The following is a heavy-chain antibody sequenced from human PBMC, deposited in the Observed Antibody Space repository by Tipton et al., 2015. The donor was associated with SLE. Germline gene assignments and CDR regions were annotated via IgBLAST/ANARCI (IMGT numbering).Heavy chain of an antibody. V-gene: IGHV4-4*07. Sequence: TLSLTCTVSGGSISSYYWSWIRQPAGKGLEWIGRIYISGSTYYNPSLKSRVTISVDTSKNQFSLKLSSVTAADTAVYYCARHVWWSGRTVAALYGMDVWGKGTTVTVSS. D-gene: IGHD6-19*01. CDR2: IYISGST. J-gene: IGHJ6*04. CDR3: ARHVWWSGRTVAALYGMDV. CDR1: GGSISSYY.